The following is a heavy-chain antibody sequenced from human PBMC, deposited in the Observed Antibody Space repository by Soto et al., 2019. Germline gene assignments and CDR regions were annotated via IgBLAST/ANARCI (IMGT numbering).Heavy chain of an antibody. Sequence: EVQLLESGGGLVQPGGSLRLSCAASGFTFSSYAMRWVRQAPVKGLEWVSAISGSGGGTYYADSVKGRFTISRDNSKNALYLQMNSLRAEDAAVYYFARRGSVSDDDYWGQGTRVTVSS. CDR1: GFTFSSYA. CDR2: ISGSGGGT. J-gene: IGHJ4*02. V-gene: IGHV3-23*01. D-gene: IGHD6-19*01. CDR3: ARRGSVSDDDY.